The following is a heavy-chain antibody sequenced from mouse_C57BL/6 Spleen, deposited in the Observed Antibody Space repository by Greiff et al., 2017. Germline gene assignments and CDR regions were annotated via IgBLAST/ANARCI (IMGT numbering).Heavy chain of an antibody. V-gene: IGHV1-5*01. CDR2: IYPGNSDT. CDR1: GYTFTSYW. J-gene: IGHJ3*01. D-gene: IGHD2-5*01. CDR3: TGYYSNPFAY. Sequence: VQLKQSGTVLARPGASVKMSCKTSGYTFTSYWMHWVKQRPGQGLEWIGDIYPGNSDTSYNQKFKGKAKLTAVTSASTAYMELSSLTNEDSAVYYCTGYYSNPFAYWGQGTLVTVSA.